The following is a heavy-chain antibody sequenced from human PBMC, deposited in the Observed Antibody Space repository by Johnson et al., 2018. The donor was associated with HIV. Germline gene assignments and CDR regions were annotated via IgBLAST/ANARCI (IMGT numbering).Heavy chain of an antibody. CDR3: AVRWFGDLWAFDI. D-gene: IGHD3-10*01. CDR2: IKWYGDNT. J-gene: IGHJ3*02. Sequence: VQLVESGGGLVKPGGSLRLSCAASGFTFSDYYMSWIRQAPGQGLEWVSGIKWYGDNTGYADYVKGRFTISRDNAKNSLYLQMNSLRAEDTALYYCAVRWFGDLWAFDIWGQGTKVTVSS. V-gene: IGHV3-20*04. CDR1: GFTFSDYY.